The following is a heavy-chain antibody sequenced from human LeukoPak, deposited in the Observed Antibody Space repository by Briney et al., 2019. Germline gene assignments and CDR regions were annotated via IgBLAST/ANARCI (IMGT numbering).Heavy chain of an antibody. D-gene: IGHD3-22*01. CDR3: ARESFYYDSSPRDY. J-gene: IGHJ4*02. CDR1: GFTFSSYG. CDR2: ISYDGSNK. V-gene: IGHV3-30*03. Sequence: PGGSLRLSCAASGFTFSSYGMHWVRQAPGKGLEWVAVISYDGSNKYYADSVKGRFTISRDNSKNTLYLQMNSLRAEDTAVYYCARESFYYDSSPRDYWGQGTLVTVSS.